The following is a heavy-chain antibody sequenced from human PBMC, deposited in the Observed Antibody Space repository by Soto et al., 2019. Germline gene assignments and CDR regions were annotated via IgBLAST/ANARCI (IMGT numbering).Heavy chain of an antibody. CDR3: ARGRMATTSQEFDY. CDR2: IIPIFGTA. V-gene: IGHV1-69*13. Sequence: ASVKVSCKASGGTFSSYAISWVRQAPGQGLEWMGGIIPIFGTANYAQKFQGRVTITADESTSTAYMELSSLRSEDTAVYYCARGRMATTSQEFDYWGQGTLVTVSS. J-gene: IGHJ4*02. D-gene: IGHD5-12*01. CDR1: GGTFSSYA.